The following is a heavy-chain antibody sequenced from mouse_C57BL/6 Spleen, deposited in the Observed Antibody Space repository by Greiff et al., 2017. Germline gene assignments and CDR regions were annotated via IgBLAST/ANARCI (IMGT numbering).Heavy chain of an antibody. CDR1: GYSITSGYY. V-gene: IGHV3-6*01. CDR2: ISYDGSN. D-gene: IGHD1-1*01. CDR3: ARAPITTVLDY. Sequence: EVKLQESGPGLVKPSQSLSLTCSVTGYSITSGYYWNWIRQFPGNKLEWMGYISYDGSNKYNPSLKNRISITRDTSKNQFFLKLNSVTTEDTATYCCARAPITTVLDYWGQGTTLTVSS. J-gene: IGHJ2*01.